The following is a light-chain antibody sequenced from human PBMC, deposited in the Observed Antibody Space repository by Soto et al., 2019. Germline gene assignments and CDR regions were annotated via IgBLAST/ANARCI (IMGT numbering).Light chain of an antibody. CDR2: LNA. CDR1: FSNIGDNA. CDR3: AVWDVTPNAL. Sequence: SILTHPPSLSATPGQRVNISCSGSFSNIGDNAVNWYQQLPGAAPKLLIYLNAQRPSGVPDRFSGSKSGTSAFLAISGLQSEDEADDYCAVWDVTPNALVGTGPKVTGL. J-gene: IGLJ1*01. V-gene: IGLV1-44*01.